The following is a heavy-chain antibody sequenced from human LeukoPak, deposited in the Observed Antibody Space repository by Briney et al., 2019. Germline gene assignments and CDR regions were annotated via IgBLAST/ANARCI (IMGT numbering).Heavy chain of an antibody. CDR3: ARAGYSYGYGRGAAYYFDY. J-gene: IGHJ4*02. Sequence: GGSLRLSCAAAGFTFSSYGMHWVRQAPGKGLEWVAVIWYDGSNKYYADSVTGRFTISRDNSKNTLYLQMNSLRAEDTAVYYCARAGYSYGYGRGAAYYFDYWGQGTLVTVSS. CDR1: GFTFSSYG. CDR2: IWYDGSNK. D-gene: IGHD5-18*01. V-gene: IGHV3-33*01.